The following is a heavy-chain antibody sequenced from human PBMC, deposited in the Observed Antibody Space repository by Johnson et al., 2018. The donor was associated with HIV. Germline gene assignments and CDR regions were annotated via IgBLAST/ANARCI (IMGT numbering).Heavy chain of an antibody. D-gene: IGHD2-2*01. V-gene: IGHV3-23*04. CDR3: ARAANVVLPAGTFDI. J-gene: IGHJ3*02. CDR1: GFTFSTYA. Sequence: VKLVESGGGLVQPGGSLRLSCAASGFTFSTYAMSWVRQAPGKGLEWVSAISGSGGSTYSADSVKGRFTISRDNSKNTLYLQMNSLGVEDTAVYYCARAANVVLPAGTFDIWGRGTMVTVSS. CDR2: ISGSGGST.